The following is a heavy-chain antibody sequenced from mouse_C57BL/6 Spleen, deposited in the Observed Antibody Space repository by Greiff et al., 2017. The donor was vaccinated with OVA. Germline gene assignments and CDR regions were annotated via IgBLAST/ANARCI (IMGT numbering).Heavy chain of an antibody. CDR2: ISYDGSN. D-gene: IGHD1-1*01. Sequence: EVQLQQSGPGLVKPSQSLSLTCSVTGYSITSGYYWNWIRQFPGNKLEWMGYISYDGSNNYNPSLKNRISITRDTSKNQFFLKLNSVTTEDTATYYCAREGVYGAMDYWGQGTSVTVSS. V-gene: IGHV3-6*01. J-gene: IGHJ4*01. CDR1: GYSITSGYY. CDR3: AREGVYGAMDY.